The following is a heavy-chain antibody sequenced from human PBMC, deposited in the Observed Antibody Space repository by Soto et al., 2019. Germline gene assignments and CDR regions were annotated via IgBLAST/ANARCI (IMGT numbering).Heavy chain of an antibody. D-gene: IGHD3-16*02. Sequence: SETLSLTCAVSGGSISSSNWWNWVRQPPGKGLEWIGEIYHSGSTNYIPSLKSRVTISIDKPKNQFSLKLSSVTAADTAVYYCARRGFYDHVWGSYRPTDHYYYGMDVWGQGTTVTVSS. V-gene: IGHV4-4*02. CDR1: GGSISSSNW. CDR3: ARRGFYDHVWGSYRPTDHYYYGMDV. J-gene: IGHJ6*02. CDR2: IYHSGST.